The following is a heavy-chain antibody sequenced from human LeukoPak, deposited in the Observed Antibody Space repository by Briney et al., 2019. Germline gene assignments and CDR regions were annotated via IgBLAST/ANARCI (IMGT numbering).Heavy chain of an antibody. CDR3: AKVYSGDWYFAL. CDR2: ISGDGGST. V-gene: IGHV3-43*02. D-gene: IGHD5-18*01. CDR1: GFMFHDYA. J-gene: IGHJ2*01. Sequence: GGSLGLSCAAPGFMFHDYAIHWVRQAPGKGLEWVSLISGDGGSTFYADSVKGRFTISRDNSKNSLYLQMNGLRTEDTALYYCAKVYSGDWYFALWGRGSLVTVSS.